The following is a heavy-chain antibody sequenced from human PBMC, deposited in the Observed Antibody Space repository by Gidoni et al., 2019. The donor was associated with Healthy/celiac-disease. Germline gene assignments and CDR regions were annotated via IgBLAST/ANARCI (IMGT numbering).Heavy chain of an antibody. V-gene: IGHV1-69*01. J-gene: IGHJ4*02. CDR3: ARADYPGIAVAGPDY. CDR1: GCTFSSYA. CDR2: IIPIFGTA. Sequence: QVQLVQSGAEVNKPGSSVTISCKASGCTFSSYAISWVRQAPVQGLEWMGGIIPIFGTANYAQKFQGRVTITADEATSTADMELRSLRSEDTAVYYCARADYPGIAVAGPDYWGQGTLVTVSS. D-gene: IGHD6-19*01.